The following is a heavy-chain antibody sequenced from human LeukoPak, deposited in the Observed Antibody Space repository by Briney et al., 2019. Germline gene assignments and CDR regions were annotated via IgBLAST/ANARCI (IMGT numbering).Heavy chain of an antibody. CDR3: AREHITGLLAEY. Sequence: GGSLRLSCAASGFTFSSHSMNWVRQAPGVGLEWISSINPRSNIVFYADSVRGRFTISRDNARNSLYLLMSNLRVEDSGVYYCAREHITGLLAEYWGQGTLVIVSS. CDR1: GFTFSSHS. V-gene: IGHV3-21*01. J-gene: IGHJ4*02. CDR2: INPRSNIV. D-gene: IGHD2-8*02.